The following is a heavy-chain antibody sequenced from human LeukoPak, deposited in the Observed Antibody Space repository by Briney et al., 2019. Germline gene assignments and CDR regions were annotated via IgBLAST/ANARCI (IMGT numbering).Heavy chain of an antibody. V-gene: IGHV3-23*01. CDR2: ITGSGGTT. CDR3: AKEGYPDSSGAFDS. Sequence: GGSLRLSCAASGFTFSTYAMNWVRQAPGKGLEWVSGITGSGGTTFYADSVKGRFTISRDNSKSTLYLQMSSLRAEDTAIYYCAKEGYPDSSGAFDSWGQGTLVTGSS. D-gene: IGHD3-22*01. CDR1: GFTFSTYA. J-gene: IGHJ4*02.